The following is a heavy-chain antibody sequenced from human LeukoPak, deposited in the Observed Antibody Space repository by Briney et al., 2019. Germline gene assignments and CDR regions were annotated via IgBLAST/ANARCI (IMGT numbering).Heavy chain of an antibody. CDR3: ARGVEGYYYYYYMDV. CDR2: ISSSGSTI. Sequence: GGSLRLSCAVSGFTFSSYEMNWVRQAPGKRLEWVSYISSSGSTIYYADSVKGRFTISRDNAKNSLYLQMNSLRAEDTAVYYCARGVEGYYYYYYMDVWGKGTTVTVSS. J-gene: IGHJ6*03. CDR1: GFTFSSYE. V-gene: IGHV3-48*03. D-gene: IGHD2-15*01.